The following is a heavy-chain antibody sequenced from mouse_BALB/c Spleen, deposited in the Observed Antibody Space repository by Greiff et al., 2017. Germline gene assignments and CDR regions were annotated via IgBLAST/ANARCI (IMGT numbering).Heavy chain of an antibody. V-gene: IGHV1-4*01. Sequence: VKLQESGTVLARPGASVKMSCKASGYTFTSYWMHWVKQRPGQGLEWIGYINPSSGYTNYNQKFKDKATLTADKSSSTAYMQLSSLTSEDSAVYYCASCDYRYFDVWGAGTTVTVSS. CDR1: GYTFTSYW. J-gene: IGHJ1*01. CDR3: ASCDYRYFDV. CDR2: INPSSGYT.